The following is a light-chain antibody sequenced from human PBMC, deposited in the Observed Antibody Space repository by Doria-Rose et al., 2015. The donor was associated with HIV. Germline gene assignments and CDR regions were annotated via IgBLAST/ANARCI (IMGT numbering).Light chain of an antibody. J-gene: IGKJ1*01. CDR3: HQYGTSWT. Sequence: EIALTQSPGTLSLSPGERATLSCRASQSFSSTYLAWYQQKPCQAPSLLIYDGSTRATVIPDRFSASGSGTDFTLTINRLEPEDFALYYCHQYGTSWTFGQGTKVEI. CDR2: DGS. V-gene: IGKV3-20*01. CDR1: QSFSSTY.